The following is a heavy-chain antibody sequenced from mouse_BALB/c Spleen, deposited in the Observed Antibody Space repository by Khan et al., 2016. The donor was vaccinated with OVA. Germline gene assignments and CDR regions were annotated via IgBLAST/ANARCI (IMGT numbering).Heavy chain of an antibody. CDR1: GFSLTSHG. J-gene: IGHJ4*01. D-gene: IGHD2-2*01. V-gene: IGHV2-3*01. CDR2: IWGDGIT. CDR3: AGLEASYYARDY. Sequence: QVQLKESGPGLVAPSQSLSITCTVSGFSLTSHGVSWVRQPPGKGLEWLGVIWGDGITNFHSALISRLSISKDNPKCQGFLKLNSLQTDDTATYYCAGLEASYYARDYWGQGTSVIVSA.